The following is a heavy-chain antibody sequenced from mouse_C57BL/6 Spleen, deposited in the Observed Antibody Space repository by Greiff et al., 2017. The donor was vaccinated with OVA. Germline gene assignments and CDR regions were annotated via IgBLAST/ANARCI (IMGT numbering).Heavy chain of an antibody. CDR1: GYTFTSYW. CDR3: AVYYDYDGAY. J-gene: IGHJ3*01. CDR2: IHPNSGST. D-gene: IGHD2-4*01. Sequence: QVQLQQPGAELVKPGASVKLSCKASGYTFTSYWMHWVKQRPGQGLEWIGMIHPNSGSTNYNEKYKSKATLTVDKSSSTAYMQLSSLTSEDSAVYYCAVYYDYDGAYWGQGTLVTVCA. V-gene: IGHV1-64*01.